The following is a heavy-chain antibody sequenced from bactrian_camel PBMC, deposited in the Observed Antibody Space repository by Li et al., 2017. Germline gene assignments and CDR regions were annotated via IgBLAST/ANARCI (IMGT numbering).Heavy chain of an antibody. Sequence: LQLVESGGGSVLAGGSLRLSCAASGYTYSSYCMSWFRQAPGKEREGVAGIYTGSGNTCYADSVKGRFTISQDNAKNTVYLQMNSLKPEDTAMYYCAARGPYCYTKLSVRDFTYWGQGTQVTVS. CDR1: GYTYSSYC. V-gene: IGHV3S25*01. CDR2: IYTGSGNT. J-gene: IGHJ6*01. D-gene: IGHD2*01. CDR3: AARGPYCYTKLSVRDFTY.